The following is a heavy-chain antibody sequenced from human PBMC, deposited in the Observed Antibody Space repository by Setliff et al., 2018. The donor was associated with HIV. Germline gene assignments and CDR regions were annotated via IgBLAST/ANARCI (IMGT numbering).Heavy chain of an antibody. CDR2: IYASGRT. Sequence: SETLSLTCTVSGGSVSSGTYYWSWIRQPAGKGLEWLGHIYASGRTNYSPSLMSRITISVDTSKNQFSLKLSSVTAADTAVYYCARGHCSETSCYESDAFDIWGQGTMVTVSS. D-gene: IGHD2-2*01. CDR1: GGSVSSGTYY. J-gene: IGHJ3*02. V-gene: IGHV4-61*09. CDR3: ARGHCSETSCYESDAFDI.